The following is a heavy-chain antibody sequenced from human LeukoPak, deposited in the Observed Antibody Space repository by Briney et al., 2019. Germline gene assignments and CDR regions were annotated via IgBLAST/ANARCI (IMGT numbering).Heavy chain of an antibody. V-gene: IGHV5-10-1*01. Sequence: RGESLKISCEASGYSFTNYWIAWVRQMPGKGLEWVGRIAPSDSYTNYSPSFQGHVTISADKSISTAYLQWSSLKASDTAMYYCARQIGFQKDFDYWGQGTLVTVSS. CDR2: IAPSDSYT. CDR1: GYSFTNYW. J-gene: IGHJ4*02. D-gene: IGHD2-2*03. CDR3: ARQIGFQKDFDY.